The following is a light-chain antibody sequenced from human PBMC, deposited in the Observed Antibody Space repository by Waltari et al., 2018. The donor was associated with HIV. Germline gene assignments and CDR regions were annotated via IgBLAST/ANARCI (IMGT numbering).Light chain of an antibody. J-gene: IGLJ1*01. CDR3: AAWDARLNEYL. CDR2: GEN. V-gene: IGLV1-44*01. Sequence: QSVLTQPHSASGTPGQRVIISCSGSNSNVGSDVVNWYQQLPGTAPKLLIYGENERPSVVSDRFSGAKSGASASLASSDLQSEDEAEYYCAAWDARLNEYLFGTGTKVTVL. CDR1: NSNVGSDV.